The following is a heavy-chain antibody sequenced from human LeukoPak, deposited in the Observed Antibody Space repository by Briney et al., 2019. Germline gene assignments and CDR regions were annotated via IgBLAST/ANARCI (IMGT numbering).Heavy chain of an antibody. Sequence: ASVKVSCKASGYTFTDYYMHWVRQAPGQGLEWMGWINTNTGNPTYAQGFTGRFVFSLDTSVSTAYLQISSLKAEDTAVYYCARDLGWLRNFGAFDIWGQGTMVTVSS. D-gene: IGHD5-12*01. J-gene: IGHJ3*02. V-gene: IGHV7-4-1*02. CDR1: GYTFTDYY. CDR2: INTNTGNP. CDR3: ARDLGWLRNFGAFDI.